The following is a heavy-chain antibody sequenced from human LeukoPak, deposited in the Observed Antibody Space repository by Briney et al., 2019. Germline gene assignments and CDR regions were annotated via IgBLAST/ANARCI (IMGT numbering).Heavy chain of an antibody. CDR1: GYTFTAYF. D-gene: IGHD5-18*01. CDR3: ARGIAIQLEV. J-gene: IGHJ4*02. V-gene: IGHV1-2*02. Sequence: ASVKVSCKASGYTFTAYFMHWVRQAPGQGLEWMGWINPNGGDTIYAQKFQGRVTMTRDTSISTAYMELSRLRSDDTAVYYCARGIAIQLEVWGQGTLVTVSS. CDR2: INPNGGDT.